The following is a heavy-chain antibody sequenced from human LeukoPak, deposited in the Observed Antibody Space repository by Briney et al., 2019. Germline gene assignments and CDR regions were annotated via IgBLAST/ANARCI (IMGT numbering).Heavy chain of an antibody. CDR3: ARDRIAEVYSNVPVPLDI. D-gene: IGHD2-21*01. Sequence: GGSLRLSCAASGFTFSSYEMNWVRQAPGKGLEWVSYISSSGSTIYYADSVKGRFTISRDNAKNSLYLQMNSLRAEDTAVYYCARDRIAEVYSNVPVPLDIWAQGKMLTASS. CDR2: ISSSGSTI. J-gene: IGHJ3*02. V-gene: IGHV3-48*03. CDR1: GFTFSSYE.